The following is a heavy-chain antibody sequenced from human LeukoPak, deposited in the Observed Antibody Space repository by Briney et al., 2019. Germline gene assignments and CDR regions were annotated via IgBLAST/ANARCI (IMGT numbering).Heavy chain of an antibody. CDR1: GFTFSSYA. J-gene: IGHJ3*02. D-gene: IGHD3-22*01. CDR3: AKGYYYDSSGYYYEDAFDI. CDR2: ISGSGGST. Sequence: PGGSLRLSCAASGFTFSSYAMSWVRQAPGKGLEWVSAISGSGGSTYYADSVKGRFTISRDNSKNTLYLQMNSLRAEDTAVYYCAKGYYYDSSGYYYEDAFDIWGQGTMVTVSS. V-gene: IGHV3-23*01.